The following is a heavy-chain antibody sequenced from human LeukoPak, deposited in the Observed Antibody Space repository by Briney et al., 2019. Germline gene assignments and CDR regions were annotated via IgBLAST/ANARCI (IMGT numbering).Heavy chain of an antibody. V-gene: IGHV3-48*04. D-gene: IGHD6-19*01. CDR1: GFTFSSYS. J-gene: IGHJ3*02. CDR2: ISSSGSTI. Sequence: PGGSLRLSCAASGFTFSSYSMNWVRQAPGKGLEWVSYISSSGSTIYYADSVKGRFTISRDNAKNSLYLQMNSLRAEDTAVYYCAKAGRSGWYPGWPFDIWGQGTMVTVSS. CDR3: AKAGRSGWYPGWPFDI.